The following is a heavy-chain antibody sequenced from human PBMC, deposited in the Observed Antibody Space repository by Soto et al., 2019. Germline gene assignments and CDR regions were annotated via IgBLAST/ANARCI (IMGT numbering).Heavy chain of an antibody. J-gene: IGHJ4*02. V-gene: IGHV3-23*01. CDR3: ARMPGGGWQRFFDY. CDR2: ILVGGAQK. D-gene: IGHD5-12*01. CDR1: GFTFMDQD. Sequence: EVKLLESGGALVQPGGSLSLSCEASGFTFMDQDLSWVRQAPGRGWEGVSSILVGGAQKDYGQSVKGRFTISRENSNDTLFLQMDSLQVEDTAIYYCARMPGGGWQRFFDYWGQGTVVTVSS.